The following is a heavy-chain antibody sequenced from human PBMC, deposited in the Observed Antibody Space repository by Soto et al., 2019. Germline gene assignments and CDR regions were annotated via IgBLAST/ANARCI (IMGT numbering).Heavy chain of an antibody. J-gene: IGHJ5*02. CDR3: ARGPRMVRGVITMARWFDP. Sequence: PSETLSLTCAVYGGSFSGYYWSWIRQPPGKGLEWIGEINHSGSTNYNPSLKSRATISVDTSKNQFSLKLSSVTAADTAVYYCARGPRMVRGVITMARWFDPWGQGTLVTVSS. CDR2: INHSGST. D-gene: IGHD3-10*01. V-gene: IGHV4-34*01. CDR1: GGSFSGYY.